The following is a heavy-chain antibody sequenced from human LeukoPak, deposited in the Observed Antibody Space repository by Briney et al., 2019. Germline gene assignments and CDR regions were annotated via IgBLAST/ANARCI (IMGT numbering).Heavy chain of an antibody. J-gene: IGHJ6*02. Sequence: PGGSLRLSCAASRFTFSSYWMHWVRQAPGKGLVWVSRINTDGSSTSYADSVKGRFTISRDNAKDTLYLEMNSLRAEDTAVYYCARDSSWLVYGFDVWGQGTKVTVS. CDR3: ARDSSWLVYGFDV. CDR1: RFTFSSYW. D-gene: IGHD6-19*01. CDR2: INTDGSST. V-gene: IGHV3-74*01.